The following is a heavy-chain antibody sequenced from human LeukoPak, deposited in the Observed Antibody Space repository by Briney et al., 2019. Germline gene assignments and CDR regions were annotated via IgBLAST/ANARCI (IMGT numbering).Heavy chain of an antibody. V-gene: IGHV4-38-2*02. Sequence: SETLSLTCTVSGYSISSRYYWGLIRQPPGKGLEWIGSIYHSGSTYCDRSLKSRVTISVDTSKNQFALKLSSVTAADTAVYYCASQRSTIFGVIIIKSYFDYWGQGTPVTVSS. CDR1: GYSISSRYY. CDR2: IYHSGST. D-gene: IGHD3-3*01. J-gene: IGHJ4*02. CDR3: ASQRSTIFGVIIIKSYFDY.